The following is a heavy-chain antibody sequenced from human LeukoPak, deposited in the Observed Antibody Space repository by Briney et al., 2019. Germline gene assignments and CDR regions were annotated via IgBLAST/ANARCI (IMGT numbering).Heavy chain of an antibody. Sequence: GGSLRLSCAASGFTFDVYGMSWVRQAPGKGLEWVSGINWNGGSTGYADSVKGRFTISRDNAKNSLYLQMNSLRAEDTALYYCAREPYYYGSGRRNYYMDVWGKGTTVTVSS. CDR1: GFTFDVYG. CDR3: AREPYYYGSGRRNYYMDV. V-gene: IGHV3-20*04. J-gene: IGHJ6*03. CDR2: INWNGGST. D-gene: IGHD3-10*01.